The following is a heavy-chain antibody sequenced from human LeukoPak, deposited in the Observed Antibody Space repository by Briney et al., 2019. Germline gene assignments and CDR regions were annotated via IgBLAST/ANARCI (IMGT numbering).Heavy chain of an antibody. J-gene: IGHJ5*02. CDR3: ARDESSSSWHAFDP. CDR2: ISSSGSTI. CDR1: GFTSSDYY. V-gene: IGHV3-11*01. Sequence: GGSLRLSCAASGFTSSDYYMSWIRQAPGKGLEWVSYISSSGSTIYYADSVKGRFTISRDNAKNSLYLQMNSLRAEDTAVYYCARDESSSSWHAFDPWGQGTLVTVSS. D-gene: IGHD6-13*01.